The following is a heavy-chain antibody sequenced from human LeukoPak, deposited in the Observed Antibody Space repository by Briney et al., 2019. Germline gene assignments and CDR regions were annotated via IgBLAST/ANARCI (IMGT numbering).Heavy chain of an antibody. J-gene: IGHJ3*02. CDR1: GYSFTSYW. V-gene: IGHV5-51*01. CDR2: IYPGDSDT. CDR3: ARHYPAGWELRLDAFDI. Sequence: GESLQISCKGSGYSFTSYWIGWVRQMPGKGLEWMGIIYPGDSDTRYSPSFQGQVTISADKSISTAYLQWSSLKASDTAMYYCARHYPAGWELRLDAFDIWGQGTMVTVSS. D-gene: IGHD1-26*01.